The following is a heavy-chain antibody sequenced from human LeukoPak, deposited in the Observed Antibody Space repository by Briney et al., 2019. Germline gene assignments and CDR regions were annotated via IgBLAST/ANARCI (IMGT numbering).Heavy chain of an antibody. CDR1: GFTFSGAA. Sequence: GGSLRHSCAVSGFTFSGAAISWVRQAPGKGLEWVSLISSSGSSTYYADSVKGRFTISRYNSKNTLYLQMNSLRAEDTAVYYCAKGSWIQLWCDFDYWGQGTLVTVSS. CDR3: AKGSWIQLWCDFDY. CDR2: ISSSGSST. D-gene: IGHD5-18*01. V-gene: IGHV3-23*01. J-gene: IGHJ4*02.